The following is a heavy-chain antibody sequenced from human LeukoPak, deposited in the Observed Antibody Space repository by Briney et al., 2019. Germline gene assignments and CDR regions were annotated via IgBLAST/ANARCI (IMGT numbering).Heavy chain of an antibody. CDR1: GFTFTSSA. D-gene: IGHD5-18*01. J-gene: IGHJ4*02. CDR2: IVVGSGNT. CDR3: AASGYSYGYGMDY. Sequence: TSVTVSCKASGFTFTSSAMQWVRQARGQRLEWIGWIVVGSGNTNYAQKFQERVTITRDMSTSTAYMELSSLRSEDTAVFYCAASGYSYGYGMDYWGQGTLVTVSS. V-gene: IGHV1-58*02.